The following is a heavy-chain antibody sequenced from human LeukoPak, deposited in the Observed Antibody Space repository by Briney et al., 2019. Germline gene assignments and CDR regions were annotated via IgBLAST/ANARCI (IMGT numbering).Heavy chain of an antibody. D-gene: IGHD3-10*01. CDR1: GYSFGNYW. CDR2: IHPGDSDT. Sequence: GEALKISCKGSGYSFGNYWIGLGRPMPGEGLEWMGIIHPGDSDTRYSPSFQGQITISAHKSITTAYLQWSSLKASDTAMYYCARRGEGPIGGIGYWGQGTLVTVSS. V-gene: IGHV5-51*01. J-gene: IGHJ4*02. CDR3: ARRGEGPIGGIGY.